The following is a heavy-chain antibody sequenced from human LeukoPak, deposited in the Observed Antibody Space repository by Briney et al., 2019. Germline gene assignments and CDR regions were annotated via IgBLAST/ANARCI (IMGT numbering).Heavy chain of an antibody. CDR2: IWYDGSNK. CDR1: GFTFSSYG. V-gene: IGHV3-33*01. D-gene: IGHD4-17*01. CDR3: ARGDRTSTVTLDY. Sequence: PGGSLRLSCAASGFTFSSYGMHWVRQAPGKGLEWVAVIWYDGSNKYYADSVKGRFTISRDNSKNTLYLQMNSLRAEDTAVYYCARGDRTSTVTLDYWGQGTLVTVSS. J-gene: IGHJ4*02.